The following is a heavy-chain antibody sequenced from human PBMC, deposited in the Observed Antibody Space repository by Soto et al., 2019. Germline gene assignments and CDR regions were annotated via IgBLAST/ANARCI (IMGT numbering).Heavy chain of an antibody. J-gene: IGHJ3*02. Sequence: PSETLSLTCAVYGGSFSGYYWSWLRQPPGKGLEWIGEINHSGSTNYNPSLKSRVTISVDTSKNQFSLKLSSVTAADTAVYYCARAGQWMGHRVRAFDIWGQGTMVTVSS. CDR3: ARAGQWMGHRVRAFDI. V-gene: IGHV4-34*01. CDR1: GGSFSGYY. CDR2: INHSGST. D-gene: IGHD6-19*01.